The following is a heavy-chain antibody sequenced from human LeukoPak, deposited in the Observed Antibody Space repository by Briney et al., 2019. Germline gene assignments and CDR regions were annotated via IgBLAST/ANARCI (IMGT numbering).Heavy chain of an antibody. Sequence: SETLSLTCAVYGGSFSGYYWSWIRQPPGKGLEWIGEINHSGSTNYNPSLKSRVTISVDTSKNQFSLKLSSVTAADTAVYYCARGYSRGWSPSYYYYGMDVWGQGTTVTVSS. J-gene: IGHJ6*02. CDR3: ARGYSRGWSPSYYYYGMDV. CDR2: INHSGST. D-gene: IGHD6-19*01. CDR1: GGSFSGYY. V-gene: IGHV4-34*01.